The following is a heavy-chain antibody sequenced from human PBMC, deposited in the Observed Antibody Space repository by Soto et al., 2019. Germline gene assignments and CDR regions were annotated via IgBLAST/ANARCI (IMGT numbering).Heavy chain of an antibody. J-gene: IGHJ4*02. Sequence: QVHLVESGGGVVQPGRSLRLSCAASGFSFSTYGMHWVRQAPGKGLERVAFISNDGSNKYYADSVQGRFTISRDNSENTLYLQMNSLRAEDRAVFYWAIRIRNFWAVHYWGQGTLGTVSS. CDR1: GFSFSTYG. V-gene: IGHV3-30*03. CDR2: ISNDGSNK. CDR3: AIRIRNFWAVHY. D-gene: IGHD1-7*01.